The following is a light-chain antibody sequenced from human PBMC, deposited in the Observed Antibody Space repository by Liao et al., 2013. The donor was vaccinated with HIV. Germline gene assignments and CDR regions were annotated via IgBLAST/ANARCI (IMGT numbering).Light chain of an antibody. J-gene: IGLJ1*01. Sequence: SYVLTQPPSVSVAPGKTATITCGGDNIGSESVHWYQQKPGQAPVLVIYSDSDRPSGIPERFSGSNSGNTATLTISRVEAGDEADYYCQVWDTTTDHHVFGTGTRVTVL. CDR2: SDS. CDR1: NIGSES. CDR3: QVWDTTTDHHV. V-gene: IGLV3-21*01.